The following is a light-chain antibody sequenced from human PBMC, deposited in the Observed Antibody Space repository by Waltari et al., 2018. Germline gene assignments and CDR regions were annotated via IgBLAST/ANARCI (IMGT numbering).Light chain of an antibody. Sequence: QSVLTQPPSVPAAPGQRVTTSRPGGSSNIGNSYVTLYLQCPRTAPKLLIYENSERPSGIPGRFSGSKSGTSATLDSTGLQAGDEADYYCGTWDSSLSGAVFGGGTHLTVL. J-gene: IGLJ7*01. CDR3: GTWDSSLSGAV. V-gene: IGLV1-51*02. CDR2: ENS. CDR1: SSNIGNSY.